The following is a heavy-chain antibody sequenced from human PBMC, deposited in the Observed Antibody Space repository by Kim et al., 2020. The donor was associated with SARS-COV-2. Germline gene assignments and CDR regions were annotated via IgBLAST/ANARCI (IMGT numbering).Heavy chain of an antibody. V-gene: IGHV6-1*01. CDR3: VRSRGGYYSDY. CDR1: GDSVSSNSVA. Sequence: SQTLSLTCGISGDSVSSNSVAWNWIRQSPSRGLEWLGRTFYKSKWYYDYAVSVKSRITIDPDTSKNQFSLQLNSVTPEDTAVYYCVRSRGGYYSDYWGQGTLVTVSS. CDR2: TFYKSKWYY. J-gene: IGHJ4*02. D-gene: IGHD3-10*01.